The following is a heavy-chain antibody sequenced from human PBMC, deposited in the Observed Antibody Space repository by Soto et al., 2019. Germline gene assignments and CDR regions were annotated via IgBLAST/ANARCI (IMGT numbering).Heavy chain of an antibody. CDR1: GGSISSGGSY. Sequence: PSETLSLTCTVSGGSISSGGSYWNWIRQRPGKGLEWIGYIYHSGSFYYTPSLKGRAIISADTSKNQFALKLSSVTAADTAVYYCASGGVMGATKGRAFDIWGQGTMVTVS. J-gene: IGHJ3*02. CDR2: IYHSGSF. CDR3: ASGGVMGATKGRAFDI. V-gene: IGHV4-31*03. D-gene: IGHD1-26*01.